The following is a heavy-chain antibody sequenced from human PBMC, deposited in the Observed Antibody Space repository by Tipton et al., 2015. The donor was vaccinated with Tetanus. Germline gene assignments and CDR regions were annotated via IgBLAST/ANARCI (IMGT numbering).Heavy chain of an antibody. CDR2: DSGYSGNT. V-gene: IGHV1-18*01. J-gene: IGHJ4*02. Sequence: QLVQSGAEVKQPGASVKVSCKASGYTFTKYGINWVRQAPGQGLEWMGWDSGYSGNTNYAQKLQGRVTMTTDTSTNTAYMELRSLRSDDTAVYYCARDYFGSGSNYYFDYWGQGSQVSVSS. CDR1: GYTFTKYG. D-gene: IGHD3-10*01. CDR3: ARDYFGSGSNYYFDY.